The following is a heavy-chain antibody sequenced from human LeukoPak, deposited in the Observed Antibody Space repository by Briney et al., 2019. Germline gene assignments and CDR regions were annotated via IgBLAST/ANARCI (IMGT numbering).Heavy chain of an antibody. CDR1: GFTFSSYW. V-gene: IGHV3-7*01. CDR2: IKQDGSEK. D-gene: IGHD4-23*01. CDR3: ARDRSYGGNSQWYFDL. J-gene: IGHJ2*01. Sequence: GGSLRLSCAASGFTFSSYWMSWVRQAPGKGLEWVANIKQDGSEKYYVDSVKGRCTISRDNAKNSLYLQMNSLRAEDTAVYYCARDRSYGGNSQWYFDLWGRGTLVTVSS.